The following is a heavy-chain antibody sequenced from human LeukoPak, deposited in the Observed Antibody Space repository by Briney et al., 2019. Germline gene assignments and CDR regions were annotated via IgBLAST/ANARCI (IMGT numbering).Heavy chain of an antibody. CDR3: AKWAAYTTGWSGPLDH. J-gene: IGHJ4*02. D-gene: IGHD6-19*01. CDR2: IDPNSGDT. Sequence: ASVKVSCKASGYTFTGHHMHWVRQAPGQGLEWMGRIDPNSGDTNYAQKFQGRVTMTRDTSISTAYMELSRLRSDDTAVYYCAKWAAYTTGWSGPLDHWGQGMLVTVSS. CDR1: GYTFTGHH. V-gene: IGHV1-2*06.